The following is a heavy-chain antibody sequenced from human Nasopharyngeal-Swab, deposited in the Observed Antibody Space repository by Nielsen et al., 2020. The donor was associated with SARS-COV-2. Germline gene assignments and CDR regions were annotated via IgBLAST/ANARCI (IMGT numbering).Heavy chain of an antibody. D-gene: IGHD3-3*01. CDR1: GFTFSSYG. Sequence: GESLKISCAASGFTFSSYGMHWVRQAPGKGLEWVALIWYDGSNKYYADSAKGRFTISRDNSKNTLYLQINSLRAEDTAVYYCARGNDFRSGYHPYYYDYWGQGTVVTVSS. V-gene: IGHV3-33*01. J-gene: IGHJ4*02. CDR2: IWYDGSNK. CDR3: ARGNDFRSGYHPYYYDY.